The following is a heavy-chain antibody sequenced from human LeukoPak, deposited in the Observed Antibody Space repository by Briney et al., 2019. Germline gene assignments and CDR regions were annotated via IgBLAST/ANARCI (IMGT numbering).Heavy chain of an antibody. CDR2: INPNSGGT. D-gene: IGHD6-6*01. V-gene: IGHV1-2*02. J-gene: IGHJ5*02. CDR1: GYTFTGCY. Sequence: ASVKVSCKASGYTFTGCYMHWVRQAPGQGLEWMGWINPNSGGTNYAQKFQGRVTMTRDTSISTAYMELSRLRSDDTAVYYCARVRQLVSWFDPWGQGTLVTVSS. CDR3: ARVRQLVSWFDP.